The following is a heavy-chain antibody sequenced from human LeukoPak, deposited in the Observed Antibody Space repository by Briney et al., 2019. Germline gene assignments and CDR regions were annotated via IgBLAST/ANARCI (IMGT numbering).Heavy chain of an antibody. Sequence: GRSLRLSCAASGFTFDDYAMHWVRQAPGKGLEWVSGISWNSGSIGYADSVKGRFTISRDNAKNSLYLQMNSLRAEDTALYYCANGRGGDGYNPNASSASDYWGQGTLVTVSS. V-gene: IGHV3-9*01. J-gene: IGHJ4*02. CDR1: GFTFDDYA. CDR3: ANGRGGDGYNPNASSASDY. CDR2: ISWNSGSI. D-gene: IGHD5-24*01.